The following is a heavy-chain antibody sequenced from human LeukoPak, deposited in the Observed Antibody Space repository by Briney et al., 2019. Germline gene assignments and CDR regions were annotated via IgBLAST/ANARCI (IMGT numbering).Heavy chain of an antibody. V-gene: IGHV3-30*02. J-gene: IGHJ4*02. CDR1: GFTFSTYA. CDR2: IRNDGSDK. Sequence: PGGSLRLSCAASGFTFSTYAIHWVRQAPGKGLEWVAFIRNDGSDKYYANSVKGRFTISRDNAKNSLYLQMNSLRAEDTAVYYCARSRPFDYWGQGTLVTVSS. CDR3: ARSRPFDY.